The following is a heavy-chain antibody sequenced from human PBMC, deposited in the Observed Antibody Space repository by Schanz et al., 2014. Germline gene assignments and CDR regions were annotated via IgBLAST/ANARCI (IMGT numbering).Heavy chain of an antibody. D-gene: IGHD2-15*01. CDR2: ISPLLGVA. CDR3: ATCSGGTCHAKPVLDN. CDR1: GYNFNRHD. J-gene: IGHJ4*02. Sequence: QVQLVQSGPEVKKPGASVRLSCKASGYNFNRHDISWVRQAPGQGPQWMGRISPLLGVANYAQEFQGRLTITADTSTSTAYMELSSLRSEDTAVYYCATCSGGTCHAKPVLDNWGQGTLVTVSS. V-gene: IGHV1-69*04.